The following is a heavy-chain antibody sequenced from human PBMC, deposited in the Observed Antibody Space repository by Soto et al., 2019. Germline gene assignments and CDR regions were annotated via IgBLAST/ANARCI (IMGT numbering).Heavy chain of an antibody. CDR1: GRHLKKQA. D-gene: IGHD3-22*01. CDR2: INPIFGTA. J-gene: IGHJ3*02. Sequence: GQLVESGAGGEKPGFSVEGSCKGFGRHLKKQAYNLGPPGPGTGVWWMGGINPIFGTADYAQKFQGRVTITADESTNTAYMELSRLRSEDTAVYFCVRPYHDDSGRSAFDIWGQGTMVTVSS. CDR3: VRPYHDDSGRSAFDI. V-gene: IGHV1-69*01.